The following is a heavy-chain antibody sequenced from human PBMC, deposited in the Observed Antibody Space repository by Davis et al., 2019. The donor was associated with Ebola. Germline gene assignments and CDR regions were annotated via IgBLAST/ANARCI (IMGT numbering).Heavy chain of an antibody. V-gene: IGHV1-69*13. Sequence: AASVKVSCKASGYTFTSYGISWVRQAPGQGLEWMGGIIPIFGTANHAQKFQGRVTITADESTSTAYIELSSLRSEDTAVYYCARVSSRDAFDIWGQGTMVTVSS. CDR2: IIPIFGTA. J-gene: IGHJ3*02. CDR3: ARVSSRDAFDI. CDR1: GYTFTSYG. D-gene: IGHD6-6*01.